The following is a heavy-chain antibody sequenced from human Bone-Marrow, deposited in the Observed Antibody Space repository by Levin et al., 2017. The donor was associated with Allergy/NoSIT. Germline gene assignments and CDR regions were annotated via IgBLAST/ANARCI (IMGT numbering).Heavy chain of an antibody. J-gene: IGHJ4*02. CDR2: INHSGST. CDR1: GGSFSGYY. D-gene: IGHD3-3*01. CDR3: ARGRITIFGVVISTVVTAHRPPVEYYFDY. V-gene: IGHV4-34*01. Sequence: SETLSLTCAVYGGSFSGYYWSWIRQPPGKGLEWIGEINHSGSTNYNPSLKSRVTISVDTSKNQFSLKLSSVTAADTAVYYCARGRITIFGVVISTVVTAHRPPVEYYFDYWGQGTLVTVSS.